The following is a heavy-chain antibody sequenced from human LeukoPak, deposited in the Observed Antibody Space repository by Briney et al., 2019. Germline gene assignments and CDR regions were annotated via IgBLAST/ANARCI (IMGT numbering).Heavy chain of an antibody. Sequence: ASVKVSCKASGYTFTVYYFHWVRQAPGQGLEWMGWINPYTAGTNSAQKFLGRVTLTRDKSISTAYMELSRLTSDDPALYYCADLDRREPGGYQLGLRVWGKGTSVTVSS. CDR1: GYTFTVYY. D-gene: IGHD6-19*01. J-gene: IGHJ6*04. CDR3: ADLDRREPGGYQLGLRV. V-gene: IGHV1-2*02. CDR2: INPYTAGT.